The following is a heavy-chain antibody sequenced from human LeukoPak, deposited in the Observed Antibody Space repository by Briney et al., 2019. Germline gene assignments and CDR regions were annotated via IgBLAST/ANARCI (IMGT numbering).Heavy chain of an antibody. Sequence: PSETLSLTCTVSGGSISSYYWSWIRQPPGKGLEWIGYIYYSGSTNYTPSLKSRVTISVDTYKNQFSLTLSSVTAADTAVYYCARGGYGFYGYWGQGTLVTVSS. CDR2: IYYSGST. V-gene: IGHV4-59*01. CDR1: GGSISSYY. CDR3: ARGGYGFYGY. J-gene: IGHJ4*02. D-gene: IGHD5-18*01.